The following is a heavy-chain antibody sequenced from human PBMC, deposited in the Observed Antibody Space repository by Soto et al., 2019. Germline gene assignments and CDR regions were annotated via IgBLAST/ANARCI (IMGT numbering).Heavy chain of an antibody. J-gene: IGHJ4*02. Sequence: VSGSTLVNPTQPLTLTCTFSGFSLSTTGVGVSWIRQPPGKALEWLALIYWHDDKRYSPSLKSRLTITKDTSKNQVVLTMTNMDPVDTATYYCAHRGGAAVGLYYFDYWGQGALVTVSS. CDR2: IYWHDDK. V-gene: IGHV2-5*01. CDR1: GFSLSTTGVG. CDR3: AHRGGAAVGLYYFDY. D-gene: IGHD6-13*01.